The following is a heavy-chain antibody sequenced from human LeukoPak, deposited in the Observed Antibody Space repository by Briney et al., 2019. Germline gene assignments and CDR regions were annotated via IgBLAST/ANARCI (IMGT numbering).Heavy chain of an antibody. Sequence: PGGSLRLSCAASGFTFSHYAMHWVRQAPGRGLEWVAVISYDGNNKFYADSVKGRFTISRDNAKNSLYLQMNSLRDEDTAVYYCARDTGYVSATQYYFDYWGQGTLVTVSS. CDR3: ARDTGYVSATQYYFDY. D-gene: IGHD5-12*01. CDR1: GFTFSHYA. V-gene: IGHV3-30-3*01. J-gene: IGHJ4*02. CDR2: ISYDGNNK.